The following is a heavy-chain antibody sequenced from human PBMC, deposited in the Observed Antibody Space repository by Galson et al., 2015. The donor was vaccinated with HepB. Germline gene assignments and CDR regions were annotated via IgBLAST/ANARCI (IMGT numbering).Heavy chain of an antibody. J-gene: IGHJ4*02. D-gene: IGHD3-22*01. CDR3: ARVGDYYDSSGYYLYYFDY. CDR1: GGSISSSNW. Sequence: CAVSGGSISSSNWWSWVRQPPGKGLEWIGEIYHSGSTNYNPSLKSRVTISVDKSKNQFSLKLSSVTAADTAVYYCARVGDYYDSSGYYLYYFDYWGQGTLVTVSS. CDR2: IYHSGST. V-gene: IGHV4-4*02.